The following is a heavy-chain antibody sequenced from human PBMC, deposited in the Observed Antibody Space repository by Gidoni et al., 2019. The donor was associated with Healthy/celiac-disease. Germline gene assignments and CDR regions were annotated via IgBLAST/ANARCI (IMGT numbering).Heavy chain of an antibody. CDR3: ARLGVLGGVIVFPDAFDI. V-gene: IGHV4-59*08. CDR1: GGSLSSYY. Sequence: QVQLQESGPGLVKPSETLSLTCTVSGGSLSSYYWSWIRQPPGKGLEWIGYIYYSGSTNYNPSLKSRVTISVDTSKNQFSLKLSSVTAADTAVYYCARLGVLGGVIVFPDAFDIWGQGTMVTVSS. J-gene: IGHJ3*02. CDR2: IYYSGST. D-gene: IGHD3-16*02.